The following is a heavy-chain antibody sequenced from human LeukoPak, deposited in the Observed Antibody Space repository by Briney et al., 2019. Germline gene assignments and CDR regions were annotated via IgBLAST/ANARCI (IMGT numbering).Heavy chain of an antibody. J-gene: IGHJ4*02. V-gene: IGHV4-39*01. CDR1: GGSFSSSSYY. Sequence: AETLSLTCTVSGGSFSSSSYYWGRIRQPPGRGREWTGRSYYSGSTYYNPSLKSRVTISVDTSKNQFSLNLSSVTAADTAVYYCARLRGQRYFDYWGQGTLVTVSS. CDR2: SYYSGST. CDR3: ARLRGQRYFDY. D-gene: IGHD3-10*01.